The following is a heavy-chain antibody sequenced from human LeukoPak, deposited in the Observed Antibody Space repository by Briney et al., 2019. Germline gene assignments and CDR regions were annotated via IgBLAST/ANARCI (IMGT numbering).Heavy chain of an antibody. CDR2: VYPGDSDT. D-gene: IGHD3-22*01. CDR1: GYSFTNDW. J-gene: IGHJ4*02. V-gene: IGHV5-51*01. Sequence: GESLKISCKGSGYSFTNDWIGWVRQMPGKGLEWMGIVYPGDSDTKYSPSFQGQVTISADKSISTAYLQWSSLKASDTAMYYCARQLNYYDSSGPMADYWGQGTLVTVSS. CDR3: ARQLNYYDSSGPMADY.